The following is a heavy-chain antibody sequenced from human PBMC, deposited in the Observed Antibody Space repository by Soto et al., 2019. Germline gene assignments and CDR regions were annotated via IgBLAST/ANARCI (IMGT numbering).Heavy chain of an antibody. CDR3: AREGNYYGSGSYYSSLPEVGMDV. D-gene: IGHD3-10*01. CDR1: GYTFTGYY. V-gene: IGHV1-2*04. J-gene: IGHJ6*02. Sequence: ASVKLSCETSGYTFTGYYMHWVRQAPGQGLEWMGWINPNICVTNYAQKFQGWVTMTRDTSISTAYMELSRLRSDDTAVYYCAREGNYYGSGSYYSSLPEVGMDVWGQGTTVTVSS. CDR2: INPNICVT.